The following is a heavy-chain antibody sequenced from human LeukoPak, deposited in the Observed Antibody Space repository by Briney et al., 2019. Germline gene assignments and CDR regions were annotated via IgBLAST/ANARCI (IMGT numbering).Heavy chain of an antibody. J-gene: IGHJ4*02. CDR3: ARRYYYDSSGSTFDY. D-gene: IGHD3-22*01. CDR1: GYSFSNYW. Sequence: GESLKISCKGSGYSFSNYWIGWVRQMPGKGLEWMGIIYPGDSDTRNSPSFQGQVTISADKSISTAYLQWSSLKASDTAMYYCARRYYYDSSGSTFDYWGQGTQATVSS. V-gene: IGHV5-51*01. CDR2: IYPGDSDT.